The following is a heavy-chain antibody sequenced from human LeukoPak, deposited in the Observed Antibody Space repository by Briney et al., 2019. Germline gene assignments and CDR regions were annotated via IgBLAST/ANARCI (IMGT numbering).Heavy chain of an antibody. V-gene: IGHV4-38-2*02. CDR2: IYHSGST. CDR3: AREHGSVYYYYYYMDV. J-gene: IGHJ6*03. CDR1: GYSISSGYY. Sequence: SETPSLTCTVSGYSISSGYYWGWIRQPPGKGLEWIGSIYHSGSTYYNPSLKSRVTISVDTSKNQFSLKLSSVTAADTAVYYCAREHGSVYYYYYYMDVWGKGTTVTVSS. D-gene: IGHD3-10*01.